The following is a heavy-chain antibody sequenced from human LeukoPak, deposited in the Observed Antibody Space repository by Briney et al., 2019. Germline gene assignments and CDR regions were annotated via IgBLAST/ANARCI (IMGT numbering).Heavy chain of an antibody. J-gene: IGHJ4*02. CDR3: ARSDYAFDY. CDR2: ISSSTSTI. Sequence: GGSLRLSCAASEFTFSSYAMNWVRQAPGKGLEWVSYISSSTSTIYYADSVKGRFTISRDNAKNSLYLQMNSLRAEDTAVYYCARSDYAFDYWGQGTLVTVSS. D-gene: IGHD4-17*01. V-gene: IGHV3-48*01. CDR1: EFTFSSYA.